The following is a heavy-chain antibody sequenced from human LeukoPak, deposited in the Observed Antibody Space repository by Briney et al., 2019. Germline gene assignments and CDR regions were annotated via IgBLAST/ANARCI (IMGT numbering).Heavy chain of an antibody. Sequence: PSETLSLTCTVSGGSISSYYWSWIRQHPGKGLEWIGYIYYSGSTYYNPSLKSRVTISVDTSKNQFSLKPSSVTAADTAVYYCARAYDSSGYLEWFDPWGQGTLVTVSS. D-gene: IGHD3-22*01. V-gene: IGHV4-59*06. J-gene: IGHJ5*02. CDR3: ARAYDSSGYLEWFDP. CDR2: IYYSGST. CDR1: GGSISSYY.